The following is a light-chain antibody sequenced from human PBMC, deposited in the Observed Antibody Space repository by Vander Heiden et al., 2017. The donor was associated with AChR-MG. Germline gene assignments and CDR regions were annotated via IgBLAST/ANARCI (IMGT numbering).Light chain of an antibody. Sequence: QSALTQPAPVSGSPGQSTTISCPGTSSDVGGYNYVSWYQQHPGKAPNLMIYDVSNRPSGVSNRFSGSKSGNTASLTISGLQAEDEADYYCSSYTSSSTRGVVFGGGTKLTVL. V-gene: IGLV2-14*03. J-gene: IGLJ2*01. CDR3: SSYTSSSTRGVV. CDR1: SSDVGGYNY. CDR2: DVS.